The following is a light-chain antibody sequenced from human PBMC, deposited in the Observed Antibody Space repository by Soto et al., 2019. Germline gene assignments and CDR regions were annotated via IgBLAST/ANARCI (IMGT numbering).Light chain of an antibody. J-gene: IGKJ1*01. V-gene: IGKV3-20*01. CDR2: GTS. Sequence: EIVLTQSPGTLSLPPGERATLSCRASQSVSNSYLAWYQQKPGQAPRLLIYGTSRRATGVPDRFSASGSGTDFTLNISRLEAGDFAVYYCQQYGLLPPCTFGQGTKVDIK. CDR3: QQYGLLPPCT. CDR1: QSVSNSY.